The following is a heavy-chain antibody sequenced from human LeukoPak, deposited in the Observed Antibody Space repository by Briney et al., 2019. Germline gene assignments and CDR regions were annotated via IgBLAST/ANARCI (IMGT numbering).Heavy chain of an antibody. D-gene: IGHD3-22*01. Sequence: GGSLRLSCAASGFTFSGYIMNWVRQAPGRGLECVSYISSTSSTMYYADSVKGRFTISRDNAKNSLYLQMNSLRDEDTALYYCARRLGSSGYPLDYWGQGILVTVSS. J-gene: IGHJ4*02. CDR1: GFTFSGYI. CDR2: ISSTSSTM. V-gene: IGHV3-48*02. CDR3: ARRLGSSGYPLDY.